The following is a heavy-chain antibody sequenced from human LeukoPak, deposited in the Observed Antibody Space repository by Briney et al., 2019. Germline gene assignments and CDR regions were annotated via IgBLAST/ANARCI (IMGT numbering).Heavy chain of an antibody. CDR1: GDSVSSNSVT. J-gene: IGHJ5*02. CDR3: ARRLTQYDCFDP. D-gene: IGHD2-2*01. V-gene: IGHV6-1*01. Sequence: SQTLSLTCAISGDSVSSNSVTWNWIRQSPSRGLEWLGRTYYRSTWYNDYAVSVRGRITVNPDTYKNQFSLHLNSVTPEDTAVYYCARRLTQYDCFDPWGQGILVTVSS. CDR2: TYYRSTWYN.